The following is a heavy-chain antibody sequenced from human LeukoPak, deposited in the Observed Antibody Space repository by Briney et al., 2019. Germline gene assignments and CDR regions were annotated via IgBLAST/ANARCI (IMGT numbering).Heavy chain of an antibody. CDR3: ANLMLHNYDSSGYFYNY. CDR1: GYTYTGFS. Sequence: GASVKVSCKASGYTYTGFSMHWVRQAPGQGLEWMGWINPNSGGTNHAQKFQGRVTMTRDTSISTAYMELSRLRSDDTAVYYCANLMLHNYDSSGYFYNYWGQGTLVTVSS. CDR2: INPNSGGT. V-gene: IGHV1-2*02. D-gene: IGHD3-22*01. J-gene: IGHJ4*02.